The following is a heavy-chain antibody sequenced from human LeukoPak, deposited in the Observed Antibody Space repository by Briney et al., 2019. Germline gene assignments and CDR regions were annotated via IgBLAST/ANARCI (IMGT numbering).Heavy chain of an antibody. D-gene: IGHD3-22*01. Sequence: SQTLSLTCTVSGGSISSGGYYRSWIRQHPGKGLEWIGYIYYSGSTYYNPSLKSRVTISVDTSKNQFSLKLSSVTAADTAVYYCARWYYYDSSGYSPNYFDYWGQGTLVTVSS. V-gene: IGHV4-31*03. CDR1: GGSISSGGYY. CDR3: ARWYYYDSSGYSPNYFDY. CDR2: IYYSGST. J-gene: IGHJ4*02.